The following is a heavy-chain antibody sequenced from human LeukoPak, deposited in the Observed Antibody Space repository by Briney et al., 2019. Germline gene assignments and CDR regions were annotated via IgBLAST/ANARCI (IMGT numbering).Heavy chain of an antibody. D-gene: IGHD2-8*02. Sequence: GGSLRLSCVASGFILSSSEMNWVRQAPGKGLEWVSYISDGGKTKYSADSVKGRFTISRDNAKNSLYLQMNSLRAEDTAIYYCATYRQVLLPFESWGQGTLVTVSS. J-gene: IGHJ4*02. CDR1: GFILSSSE. CDR2: ISDGGKTK. CDR3: ATYRQVLLPFES. V-gene: IGHV3-48*03.